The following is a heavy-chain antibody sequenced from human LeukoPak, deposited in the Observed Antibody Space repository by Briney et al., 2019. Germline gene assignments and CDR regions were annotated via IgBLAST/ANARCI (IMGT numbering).Heavy chain of an antibody. CDR1: GFTFSSYG. CDR3: AKGRFSNFDP. J-gene: IGHJ5*02. V-gene: IGHV3-23*01. D-gene: IGHD4-11*01. Sequence: PGGSLRLSCAASGFTFSSYGMSWVRQAPGKGLEWVSAISGSGGGGSTNYADSVRGRFTISRDNSKNTLYLQMNSLRAEETALYYCAKGRFSNFDPWGHGTLVTVFS. CDR2: ISGSGGGGST.